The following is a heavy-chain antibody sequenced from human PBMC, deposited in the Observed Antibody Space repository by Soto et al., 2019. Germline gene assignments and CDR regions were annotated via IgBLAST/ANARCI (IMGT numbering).Heavy chain of an antibody. Sequence: QVQLQQWGAGLLKPSETLSLTCAVYGGSFSGYYWSWIRQPPGKGLEWIGEINHSGSTNYNPSLKIRVPIPLDTSQNQFSLKLSSVTAADTAVYYCARGRGRYYYGSGKASWYFDYWGQGTLVTVSS. D-gene: IGHD3-10*01. CDR2: INHSGST. J-gene: IGHJ4*02. CDR3: ARGRGRYYYGSGKASWYFDY. CDR1: GGSFSGYY. V-gene: IGHV4-34*01.